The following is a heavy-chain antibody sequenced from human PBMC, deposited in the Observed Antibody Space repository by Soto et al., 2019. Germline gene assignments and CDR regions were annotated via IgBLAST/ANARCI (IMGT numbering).Heavy chain of an antibody. V-gene: IGHV4-34*01. CDR2: INHSGST. D-gene: IGHD3-9*01. CDR1: GGSFSGYY. CDR3: ARAAYDILTGNDY. J-gene: IGHJ4*02. Sequence: SETLSLTCAVYGGSFSGYYWSWIRQPPGKGLEWIGEINHSGSTNYNPSLKSRVTISVDTSKNQFSLKLSSVTAADTAVYYCARAAYDILTGNDYWGQGTLVTVSS.